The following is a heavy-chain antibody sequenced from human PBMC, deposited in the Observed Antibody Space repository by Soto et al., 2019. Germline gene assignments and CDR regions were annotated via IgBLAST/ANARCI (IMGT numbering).Heavy chain of an antibody. CDR1: GFTFSSYS. J-gene: IGHJ4*02. V-gene: IGHV3-21*01. CDR2: ISSSSSYI. D-gene: IGHD5-18*01. Sequence: PGESLKISCAASGFTFSSYSMNWVRQAPGKGLEWVSSISSSSSYIYYADSVKGRFTISRDNAKNSLYLQMNSLRAEDTAVYYCARLDTAMVNNYWGQGTLVTVSS. CDR3: ARLDTAMVNNY.